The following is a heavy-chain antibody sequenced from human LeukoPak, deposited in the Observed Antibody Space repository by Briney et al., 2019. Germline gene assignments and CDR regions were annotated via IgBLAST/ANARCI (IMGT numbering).Heavy chain of an antibody. CDR1: GGSISSYY. Sequence: SETLSLTCTVSGGSISSYYWSWIRQPPGKGLEWIGYIYYSGSTNYNPSLKSRVTISVDTSKNQFSLKLSSVTAADTAVYYCARSDCSSTSCYNPYYYYYGMDVWGQGTTDTVSS. J-gene: IGHJ6*02. D-gene: IGHD2-2*02. CDR3: ARSDCSSTSCYNPYYYYYGMDV. CDR2: IYYSGST. V-gene: IGHV4-59*01.